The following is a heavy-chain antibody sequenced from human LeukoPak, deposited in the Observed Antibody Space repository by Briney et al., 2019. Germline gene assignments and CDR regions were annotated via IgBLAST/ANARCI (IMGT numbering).Heavy chain of an antibody. D-gene: IGHD2-2*02. CDR2: IIPIFGTA. V-gene: IGHV1-69*05. CDR1: GGTFSSYA. Sequence: SVKVSCKASGGTFSSYAISWVRQAPGQGLEWMGGIIPIFGTANYAQKFQGRVTITTDESTSTAYMELSSLRSEDTAVYYCARGSCSSTSCYTYNWFDPWGQGTLVTVSP. CDR3: ARGSCSSTSCYTYNWFDP. J-gene: IGHJ5*02.